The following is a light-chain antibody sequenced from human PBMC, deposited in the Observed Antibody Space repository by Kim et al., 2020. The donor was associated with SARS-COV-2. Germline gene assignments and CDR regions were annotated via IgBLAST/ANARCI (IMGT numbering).Light chain of an antibody. CDR1: QGISSY. Sequence: DIQLTQSPSFLSASVGDRVTITCRASQGISSYLAWYQQKPGKAPKLLIYMASTLLGGVPPRFSGSGSGTEFTLTISSLQPEDFATYYCQQLSSYPRLTFGGGTKLEI. J-gene: IGKJ4*01. CDR2: MAS. CDR3: QQLSSYPRLT. V-gene: IGKV1-9*01.